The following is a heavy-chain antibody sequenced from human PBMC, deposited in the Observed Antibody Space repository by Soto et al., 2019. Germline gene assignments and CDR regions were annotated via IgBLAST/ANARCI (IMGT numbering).Heavy chain of an antibody. CDR3: AADLLYSSSWFNYHGMDV. V-gene: IGHV4-34*01. J-gene: IGHJ6*02. D-gene: IGHD6-13*01. Sequence: PSETLSLTCAVYGGSFSGYYWSWIRQPPGKGLEWIGEINHSGSTNYNPSLKSRVTISVDTSKNQFSLKLSSLRSEDTAVYYCAADLLYSSSWFNYHGMDVWGQGTTVTVSS. CDR1: GGSFSGYY. CDR2: INHSGST.